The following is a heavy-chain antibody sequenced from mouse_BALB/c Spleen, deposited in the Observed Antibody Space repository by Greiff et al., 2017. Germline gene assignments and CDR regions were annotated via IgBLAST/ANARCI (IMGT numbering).Heavy chain of an antibody. J-gene: IGHJ4*01. Sequence: VQLQESGPGLVAPSQSLSITCTVSGFSLTSYGVHWVRQPPGKGLEWLGVIWAGGSTNYNSALMSRLSISKDNSKSQVFLKMNSLQTDDTAMYYCARTTVVAPYYYAMDYWGQGTSVTVSS. CDR2: IWAGGST. CDR3: ARTTVVAPYYYAMDY. D-gene: IGHD1-1*01. CDR1: GFSLTSYG. V-gene: IGHV2-9*02.